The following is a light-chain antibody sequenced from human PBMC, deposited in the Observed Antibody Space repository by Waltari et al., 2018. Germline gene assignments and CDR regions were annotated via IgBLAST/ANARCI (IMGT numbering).Light chain of an antibody. J-gene: IGLJ3*02. CDR1: SGSVSSTSF. V-gene: IGLV8-61*01. CDR2: KAN. CDR3: LVYMGSGIWV. Sequence: QTVVTQEPSLSVSPGGTVTLTCALSSGSVSSTSFVGWYQQSPGQTPRTLVYKANIRSSGVPDRFSGSIFGNKAALIITGAQADDESDYFCLVYMGSGIWVFGGGTKLTVL.